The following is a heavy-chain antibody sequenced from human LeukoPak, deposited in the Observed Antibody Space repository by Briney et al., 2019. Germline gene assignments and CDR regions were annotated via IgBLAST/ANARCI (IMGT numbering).Heavy chain of an antibody. D-gene: IGHD3-10*01. Sequence: SETPSLTCTVSGGSISSYYWSWIRQPPGKGLEWIGYIYFSGSTNYNPSLKSRVTISVDTSKNQFSLNLSSVTAADTAVYYCARTTMVRGTYYMDVWGKGTTVTVSS. J-gene: IGHJ6*03. V-gene: IGHV4-59*01. CDR1: GGSISSYY. CDR2: IYFSGST. CDR3: ARTTMVRGTYYMDV.